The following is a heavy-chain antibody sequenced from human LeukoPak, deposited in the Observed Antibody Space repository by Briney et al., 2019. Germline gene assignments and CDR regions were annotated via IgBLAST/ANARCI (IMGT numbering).Heavy chain of an antibody. V-gene: IGHV3-30-3*01. CDR1: GFTFSSYA. J-gene: IGHJ4*02. CDR3: ARDGGVGSYGYRGDY. D-gene: IGHD5-18*01. Sequence: GRSLRLSCAASGFTFSSYAMHWVRQAPGKGLEWVAVISYDGSNKYYADSVKGRFTISRDNSKNTLYLQMNSLRAEDTALYYCARDGGVGSYGYRGDYWGQGTLVTVSS. CDR2: ISYDGSNK.